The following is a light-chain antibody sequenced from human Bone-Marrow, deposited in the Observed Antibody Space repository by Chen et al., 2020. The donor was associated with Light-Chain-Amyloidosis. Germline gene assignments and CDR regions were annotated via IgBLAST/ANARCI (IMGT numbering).Light chain of an antibody. CDR2: DAS. Sequence: DIQMTQSPSSLSASVGDRGTLTCQASQDISNYLNWYQQKPGKAPKLLIYDASNLETGVPSRFSGSGSGTGFTFTISSLQPEDIATYYCQQYDNLPLTFGGGTKVEIK. CDR1: QDISNY. V-gene: IGKV1-33*01. J-gene: IGKJ4*01. CDR3: QQYDNLPLT.